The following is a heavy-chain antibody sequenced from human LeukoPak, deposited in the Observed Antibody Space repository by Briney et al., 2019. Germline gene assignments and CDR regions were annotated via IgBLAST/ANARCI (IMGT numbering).Heavy chain of an antibody. V-gene: IGHV1-69*04. CDR1: GGTFSSYA. J-gene: IGHJ4*02. CDR3: AREGGSYHGSQFDY. Sequence: SVKVSCKASGGTFSSYAISWVRQAPGQGLEWMGRIIPIFDITNYAQKLQGRVTITADKSTSTAYMELSSLTSEDTDVYYCAREGGSYHGSQFDYWGQGTLVTVSS. CDR2: IIPIFDIT. D-gene: IGHD1-26*01.